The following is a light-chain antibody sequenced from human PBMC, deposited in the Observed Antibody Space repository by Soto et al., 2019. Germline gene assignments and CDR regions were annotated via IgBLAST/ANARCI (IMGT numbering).Light chain of an antibody. CDR2: GAS. V-gene: IGKV3-20*01. CDR1: QSVSSSY. J-gene: IGKJ1*01. Sequence: EIVLTQSPGTLSLSPGERATLSCWASQSVSSSYLAWYQQKPGQAPSLLIYGASTRATGIPDRFSGSGSGTDFTLTISRLEPEDFAMYYCQQFDSSPRTFGQGTKVEI. CDR3: QQFDSSPRT.